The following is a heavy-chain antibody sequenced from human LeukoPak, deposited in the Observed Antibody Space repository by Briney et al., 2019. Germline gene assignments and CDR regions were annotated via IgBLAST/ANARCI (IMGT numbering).Heavy chain of an antibody. V-gene: IGHV3-23*01. J-gene: IGHJ3*02. Sequence: PGGSLRLSCAASGFTFSSYAMSWVRQAPGKGLEWVSDINGSGASTYYADSVKGRFTISRDNSKNTLYLQMNSLRAEDAAVYYCAKDLRGSYYDAFDIWGQGTMVTVSS. D-gene: IGHD1-26*01. CDR2: INGSGAST. CDR1: GFTFSSYA. CDR3: AKDLRGSYYDAFDI.